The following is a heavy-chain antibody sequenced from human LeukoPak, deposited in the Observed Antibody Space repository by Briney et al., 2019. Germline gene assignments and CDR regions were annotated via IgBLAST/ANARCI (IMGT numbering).Heavy chain of an antibody. CDR2: IYYSSTT. CDR1: GGSMSPYH. V-gene: IGHV4-59*08. J-gene: IGHJ4*02. D-gene: IGHD6-19*01. Sequence: PSETLSLTCTVSGGSMSPYHWGWLRQPPGKGLEWTGYIYYSSTTNYNPSLNSRVTISVDTFKSQFSPRLSSVTGADTAIYYCARAVSGRFDYWGQGTLVTVSS. CDR3: ARAVSGRFDY.